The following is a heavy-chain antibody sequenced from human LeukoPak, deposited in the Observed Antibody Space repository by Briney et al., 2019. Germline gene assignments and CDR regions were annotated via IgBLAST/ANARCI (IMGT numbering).Heavy chain of an antibody. CDR1: GGSISSSSYY. D-gene: IGHD5-18*01. V-gene: IGHV4-39*07. Sequence: SETLSLTCTVSGGSISSSSYYWGWIRQPPGKGLEWIGSIYYTGRTYYNPSLKSRVTISVDTSKNQFSLKLSSVTAADTAVYYCARLTAMVTPDPWGQGTLVTVSS. J-gene: IGHJ5*02. CDR3: ARLTAMVTPDP. CDR2: IYYTGRT.